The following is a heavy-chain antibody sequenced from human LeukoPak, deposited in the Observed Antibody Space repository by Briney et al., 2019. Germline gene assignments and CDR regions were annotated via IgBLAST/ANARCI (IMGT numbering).Heavy chain of an antibody. CDR1: GYSISSGYY. Sequence: PSETLSLTCSVSGYSISSGYYWGWIRQPPGKGLEWIGSMSHSAGTYQSPSLKSRVTISIDTSKNQFFLKVNSVTAADTAVYYCAREYYDSNKAPAFDIWGQGTMVTVS. V-gene: IGHV4-38-2*02. CDR2: MSHSAGT. CDR3: AREYYDSNKAPAFDI. J-gene: IGHJ3*02. D-gene: IGHD3-22*01.